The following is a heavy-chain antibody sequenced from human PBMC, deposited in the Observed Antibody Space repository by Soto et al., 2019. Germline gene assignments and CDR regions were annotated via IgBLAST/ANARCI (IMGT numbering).Heavy chain of an antibody. CDR3: ARAYYDILTGYYDYYYMDV. CDR1: GGSFSGYY. J-gene: IGHJ6*03. Sequence: PSETLSLTCAVYGGSFSGYYWSWIRQPPGKGLEWIGEINHSGSTNYNPSLKSRVTISVDTSKNQFSLKLSSVTAADTAVYYCARAYYDILTGYYDYYYMDVWGKGTTVTVSS. D-gene: IGHD3-9*01. CDR2: INHSGST. V-gene: IGHV4-34*01.